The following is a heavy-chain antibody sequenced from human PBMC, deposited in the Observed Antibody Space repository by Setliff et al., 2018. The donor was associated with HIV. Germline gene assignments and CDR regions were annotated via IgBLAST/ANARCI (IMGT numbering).Heavy chain of an antibody. D-gene: IGHD3-22*01. CDR2: TRYDGSNK. J-gene: IGHJ4*02. CDR1: GFTFSSYG. Sequence: GESLKISCAASGFTFSSYGMHWVRQAPGKGLEWVAFTRYDGSNKYYAGSVKGRFTISRDNSKNTLYLQMNSLRAEDTAVYYCAKIQNPQGYYYDSSGYYPHPGSPDYWGQGTLVTVSS. CDR3: AKIQNPQGYYYDSSGYYPHPGSPDY. V-gene: IGHV3-30*02.